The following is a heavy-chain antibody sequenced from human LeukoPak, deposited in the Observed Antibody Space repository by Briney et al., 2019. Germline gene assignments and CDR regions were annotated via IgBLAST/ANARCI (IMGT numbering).Heavy chain of an antibody. CDR2: IYYSGST. V-gene: IGHV4-39*01. CDR3: AKTYYYDPFDF. J-gene: IGHJ4*02. Sequence: SETLSLTCTVSGGSISNSGYYWGWIRQPPGKGLEWIGDIYYSGSTYYNPSLKSRVTISVDTSKNQFSLKLSSVTAADTAVYYCAKTYYYDPFDFWGQGTLVTVSS. D-gene: IGHD3-22*01. CDR1: GGSISNSGYY.